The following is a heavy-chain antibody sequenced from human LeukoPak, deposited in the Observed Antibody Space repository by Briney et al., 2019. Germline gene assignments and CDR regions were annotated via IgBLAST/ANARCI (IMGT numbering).Heavy chain of an antibody. CDR3: ARAIYGNWFDP. CDR2: IYYSGST. J-gene: IGHJ5*02. V-gene: IGHV4-59*01. D-gene: IGHD3-10*01. Sequence: PSETLSLTCTVSGGSISSYYWSWIRQPPGKGLEWIGYIYYSGSTNYSPSLKSRVTISVDTSKNQFSLKLSSVTAADTAVYYCARAIYGNWFDPWGQGTLVTVSS. CDR1: GGSISSYY.